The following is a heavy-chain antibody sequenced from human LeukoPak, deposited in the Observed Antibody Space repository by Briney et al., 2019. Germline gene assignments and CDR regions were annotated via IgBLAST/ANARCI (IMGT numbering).Heavy chain of an antibody. D-gene: IGHD3-22*01. J-gene: IGHJ4*02. CDR1: GYTFTDYY. CDR3: ARGGNYYDSSAYMEYYFDD. CDR2: IDPESGGT. Sequence: ASVKVSCKASGYTFTDYYVHWVRQAPGQGLEWMGRIDPESGGTNYAQKFQGRVTMTRDTSISTVYMELRRLTSDDTAVYYCARGGNYYDSSAYMEYYFDDWGQGTLVTVSS. V-gene: IGHV1-2*02.